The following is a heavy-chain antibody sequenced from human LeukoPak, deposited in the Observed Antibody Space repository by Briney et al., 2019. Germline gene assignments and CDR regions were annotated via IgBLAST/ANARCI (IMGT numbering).Heavy chain of an antibody. V-gene: IGHV4-59*01. CDR2: IYDSGST. Sequence: SETLSLTCTVSGGSIREYYLSWIRQPPGKGLEWIGYIYDSGSTNYNPSLKSRVTISVDMSKNNFSLKLSSVTDADTAVYYCARELVRGVIGAFDIWGQGTMVTVSS. D-gene: IGHD3-10*01. CDR1: GGSIREYY. J-gene: IGHJ3*02. CDR3: ARELVRGVIGAFDI.